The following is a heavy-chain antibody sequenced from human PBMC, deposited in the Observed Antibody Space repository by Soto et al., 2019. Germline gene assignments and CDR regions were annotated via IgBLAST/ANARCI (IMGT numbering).Heavy chain of an antibody. V-gene: IGHV4-61*01. CDR3: ARTTAVPNSLRSRYFFDY. CDR2: VYYSGTT. CDR1: GGSVSDKTYY. Sequence: SETLSLTCSVSGGSVSDKTYYWSWIRQPPGKRLEWIGYVYYSGTTNYNPSLKSRVTISVDLSKNQFSLRLSSVTTADTALYYCARTTAVPNSLRSRYFFDYWGQGTLVTVFS. J-gene: IGHJ4*02. D-gene: IGHD4-17*01.